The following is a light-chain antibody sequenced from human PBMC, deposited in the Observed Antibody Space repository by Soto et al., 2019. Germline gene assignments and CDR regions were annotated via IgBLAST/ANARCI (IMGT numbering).Light chain of an antibody. CDR1: QSVSSSY. J-gene: IGKJ3*01. Sequence: EIVLTQSPGTLSLSPGERATLSCRASQSVSSSYLAWYQQKPGQAPRLLIYGASSRSTGIPGRFSGSGSGTDFTLTISRLEHEDVAVYYCQQYGRSPFTVGPGTKVDIK. CDR2: GAS. V-gene: IGKV3-20*01. CDR3: QQYGRSPFT.